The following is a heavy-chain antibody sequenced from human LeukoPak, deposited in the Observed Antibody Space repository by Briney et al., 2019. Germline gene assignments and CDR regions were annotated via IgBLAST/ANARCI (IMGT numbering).Heavy chain of an antibody. CDR1: GFTFSSYW. CDR2: IKQDGSEK. D-gene: IGHD3-10*01. V-gene: IGHV3-7*03. CDR3: AKEVSGSYFED. Sequence: SGGSLRLSCAASGFTFSSYWMSWVRQAPGKGLEWVANIKQDGSEKYYVDSVKGRFTISRDNAKNSLYLQMNSLRAEDTALYYCAKEVSGSYFEDWGQGTLVTVSS. J-gene: IGHJ4*02.